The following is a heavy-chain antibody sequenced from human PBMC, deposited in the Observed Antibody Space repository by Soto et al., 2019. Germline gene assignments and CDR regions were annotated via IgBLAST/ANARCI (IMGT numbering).Heavy chain of an antibody. D-gene: IGHD3-16*02. Sequence: ASVKVSCKXSGYTFTSYGISWVRQAPGQGLEWMGWISAYNGNTNYAQKLQGRVTMTTDTSTSTAYMELRSLRSDDTAVYYCARDDSSSWSYYDYVWGSYRPFDYWGQGTLVTVSS. V-gene: IGHV1-18*01. J-gene: IGHJ4*02. CDR2: ISAYNGNT. CDR1: GYTFTSYG. CDR3: ARDDSSSWSYYDYVWGSYRPFDY.